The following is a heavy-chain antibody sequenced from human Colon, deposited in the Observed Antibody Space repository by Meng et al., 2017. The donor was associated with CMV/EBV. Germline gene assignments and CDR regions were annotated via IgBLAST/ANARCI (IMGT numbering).Heavy chain of an antibody. CDR2: ITTANAYI. CDR1: GFVFSSYG. J-gene: IGHJ4*02. CDR3: ARPLSPRSAYSALLAF. V-gene: IGHV3-21*06. Sequence: ESLKISCAASGFVFSSYGMSWVRQAPGKGLEWVSSITTANAYISYAESVKGRFTISRDDAKSSLFLQMDSLRVDDTAVYYCARPLSPRSAYSALLAFWGQGTLVTVSS. D-gene: IGHD2-15*01.